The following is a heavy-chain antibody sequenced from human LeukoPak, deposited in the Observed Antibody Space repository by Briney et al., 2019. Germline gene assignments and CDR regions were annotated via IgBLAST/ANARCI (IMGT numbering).Heavy chain of an antibody. V-gene: IGHV3-11*01. J-gene: IGHJ6*02. CDR3: ARGHYGLDV. CDR2: IDMSGRTI. CDR1: GSTFSDWY. Sequence: GGSLRLSCAASGSTFSDWYLSWIRQAPGKGLEWVSYIDMSGRTIYYADSVRGRFTISRDNARNSLYLQMSSLRAEDTAVYYCARGHYGLDVWGRGTTVTVSS.